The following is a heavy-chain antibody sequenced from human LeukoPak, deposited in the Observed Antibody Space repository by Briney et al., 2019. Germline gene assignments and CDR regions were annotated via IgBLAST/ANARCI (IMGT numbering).Heavy chain of an antibody. V-gene: IGHV3-23*01. D-gene: IGHD6-19*01. CDR3: AKVGVAGGYYWFDP. J-gene: IGHJ5*02. CDR1: GFXFSSYA. Sequence: GGSLRLSCGASGFXFSSYAVSWVRQAPGKGLEWVSAITGSGGYTYNADSVKGRFTISRDNSKNTLYLQMNSLRAEDTAVYYCAKVGVAGGYYWFDPWGQGTLVTVSS. CDR2: ITGSGGYT.